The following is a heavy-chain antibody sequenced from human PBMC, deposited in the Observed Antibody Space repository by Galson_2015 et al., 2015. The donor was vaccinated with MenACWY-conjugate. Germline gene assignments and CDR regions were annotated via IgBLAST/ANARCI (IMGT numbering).Heavy chain of an antibody. Sequence: SLRLSCAASGFTSSSYWMSWVRQAPGKGLEWVANIKQDGSEKYYVDSVKGRFTISRDNAKNSLYLQMNSLRAEDTAVYYCAREGVRERGYFFDYWGQGTLVTVSS. CDR1: GFTSSSYW. CDR3: AREGVRERGYFFDY. V-gene: IGHV3-7*03. D-gene: IGHD3-10*01. J-gene: IGHJ4*02. CDR2: IKQDGSEK.